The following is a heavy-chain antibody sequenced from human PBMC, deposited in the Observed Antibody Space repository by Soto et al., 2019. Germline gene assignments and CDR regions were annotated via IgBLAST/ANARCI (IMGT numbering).Heavy chain of an antibody. CDR2: ISSNGGST. D-gene: IGHD3-10*01. J-gene: IGHJ3*02. CDR1: GFTFSSYA. CDR3: VNVRFRSETGNDAFDI. Sequence: GGSLRLSCSASGFTFSSYAMHWVRQAPGKGLEYVSAISSNGGSTYYADSVKGRLTISRDNSKNTLYLQMSSLRAEDTAVYYCVNVRFRSETGNDAFDIWGQGTMVTVSS. V-gene: IGHV3-64D*08.